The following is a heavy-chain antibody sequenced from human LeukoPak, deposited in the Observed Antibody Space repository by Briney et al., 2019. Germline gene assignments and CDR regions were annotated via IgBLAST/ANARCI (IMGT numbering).Heavy chain of an antibody. CDR1: GFTFNNYA. J-gene: IGHJ4*02. V-gene: IGHV3-64*01. D-gene: IGHD2-15*01. CDR2: ISTNGDST. CDR3: ARYCNGVNCYSGYDY. Sequence: GGSLRLSCAASGFTFNNYALHWVRQAPGKGLEYVSDISTNGDSTYYANSVKGRFTISRDNSKNTLYLQMGSLRAEDMAVYYCARYCNGVNCYSGYDYWGQGTLVTVSS.